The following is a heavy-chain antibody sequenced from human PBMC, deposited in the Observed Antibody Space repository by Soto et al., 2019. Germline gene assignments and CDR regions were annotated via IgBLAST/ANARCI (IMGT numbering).Heavy chain of an antibody. CDR2: ITGSGDRT. CDR1: GFNFSNYG. J-gene: IGHJ5*02. V-gene: IGHV3-23*01. Sequence: EVQLLESGGGLVQPGGSLRLSCAASGFNFSNYGVSWVRQAPGKGLECVSGITGSGDRTSYADSVKGRFTVSRDNSKNTLSLQMKSLRVEDTAIYYCAKGYSSGWHSSLSSWGQGTLVIVSS. CDR3: AKGYSSGWHSSLSS. D-gene: IGHD6-19*01.